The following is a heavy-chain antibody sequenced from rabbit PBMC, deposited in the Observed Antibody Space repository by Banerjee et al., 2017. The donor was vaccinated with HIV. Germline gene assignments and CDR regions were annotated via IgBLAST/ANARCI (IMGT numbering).Heavy chain of an antibody. CDR3: ARSTSGYDIGDL. CDR1: GFSLSNKYV. J-gene: IGHJ6*01. CDR2: IYTGSDST. D-gene: IGHD1-1*01. Sequence: QEQLVESGGDLVKPGASLTLTCTASGFSLSNKYVMCWVRQAPGKGLEWIGYIYTGSDSTVYASWAKGRFTISKTSSTTVTLQMTSLTAADTATYFCARSTSGYDIGDLWGQGTLVTVS. V-gene: IGHV1S45*01.